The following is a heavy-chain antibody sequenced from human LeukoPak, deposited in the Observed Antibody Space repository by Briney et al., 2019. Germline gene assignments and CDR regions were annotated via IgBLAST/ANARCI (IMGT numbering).Heavy chain of an antibody. J-gene: IGHJ4*02. D-gene: IGHD2-2*01. CDR1: GGSISSYY. Sequence: SETLSLTCTVSGGSISSYYWSWIRQPPGKGLEWIGYIYYGGSTNYNPSLKSRVTISVDTSKNQFSLKLSSVTAADTAVYYCARLPAIAEGYFDYWGQGTLVTVSS. V-gene: IGHV4-59*08. CDR2: IYYGGST. CDR3: ARLPAIAEGYFDY.